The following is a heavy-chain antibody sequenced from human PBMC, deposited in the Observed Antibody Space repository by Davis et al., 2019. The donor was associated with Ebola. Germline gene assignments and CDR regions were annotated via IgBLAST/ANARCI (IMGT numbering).Heavy chain of an antibody. J-gene: IGHJ4*02. Sequence: SVKVSCKASGGTFSTYGITWVRQAPGQGLEWMGGIIPMIDMTNYAQKFQGRVTITADKTTSTVYMELTSLTSEDTAMYYCARVIISDTVIAYYFDYWGQGTLVTVSS. D-gene: IGHD5-18*01. CDR2: IIPMIDMT. CDR1: GGTFSTYG. V-gene: IGHV1-69*10. CDR3: ARVIISDTVIAYYFDY.